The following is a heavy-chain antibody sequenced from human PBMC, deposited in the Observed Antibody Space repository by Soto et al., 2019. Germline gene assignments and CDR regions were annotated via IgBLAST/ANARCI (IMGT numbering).Heavy chain of an antibody. CDR1: GFSFSNYG. Sequence: QVHLVESGGGVVQPGRSLRLSCEGSGFSFSNYGIHWVRQAPGKGLEWVAAISHDGTSHHLADSVRGRFTISRDNSKNTVFLNMTSLRREDSAVYHCVKAQERSAKYFAVVITAFDFWGQGTMVTVSS. J-gene: IGHJ3*01. CDR3: VKAQERSAKYFAVVITAFDF. CDR2: ISHDGTSH. V-gene: IGHV3-30*18. D-gene: IGHD3-22*01.